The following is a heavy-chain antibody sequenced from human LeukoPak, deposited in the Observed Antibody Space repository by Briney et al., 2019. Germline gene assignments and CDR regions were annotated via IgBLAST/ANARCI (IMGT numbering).Heavy chain of an antibody. CDR2: INPSGSST. V-gene: IGHV1-46*01. Sequence: ASVKVSCKASGYTFTSYYMHWVRQAPGQGLEWMGLINPSGSSTNYAQKFQGRVTMTRDMSTSTVYMELSSLRSEDTAVYYCAREAVTIFGLVRTQTTKSPHRFDPWGQGTLVTVSS. CDR3: AREAVTIFGLVRTQTTKSPHRFDP. D-gene: IGHD3-3*01. J-gene: IGHJ5*02. CDR1: GYTFTSYY.